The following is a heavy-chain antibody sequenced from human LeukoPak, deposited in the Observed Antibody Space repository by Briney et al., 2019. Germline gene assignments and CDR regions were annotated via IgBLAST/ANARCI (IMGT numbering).Heavy chain of an antibody. CDR3: AKIGIGGTYDAFDI. V-gene: IGHV3-23*01. D-gene: IGHD1/OR15-1a*01. J-gene: IGHJ3*02. CDR2: ISGSGGST. Sequence: GGSLRLSCAASGFTFDDYGMSWVRQAPGKGLEWVSLISGSGGSTHYADSVKGRFTISRDNSKNTVFLQMNSLRAEDTATYYCAKIGIGGTYDAFDIWGQGTMVTVSS. CDR1: GFTFDDYG.